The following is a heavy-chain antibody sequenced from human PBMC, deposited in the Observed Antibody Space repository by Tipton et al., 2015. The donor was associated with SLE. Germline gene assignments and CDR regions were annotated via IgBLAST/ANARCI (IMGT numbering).Heavy chain of an antibody. D-gene: IGHD3-22*01. J-gene: IGHJ4*02. CDR1: GYTFTSYG. CDR3: ARGARRWDYESSGYYYDYFDY. V-gene: IGHV1-69*05. CDR2: IVPIFGTA. Sequence: QSGAEVKKPGASVKVSCKASGYTFTSYGISWVRQAPGQGLEWMGGIVPIFGTANYAQKFQGRATITTDESTSTAYMELSSLRSEDTAVYYCARGARRWDYESSGYYYDYFDYWGQGTLVTVSS.